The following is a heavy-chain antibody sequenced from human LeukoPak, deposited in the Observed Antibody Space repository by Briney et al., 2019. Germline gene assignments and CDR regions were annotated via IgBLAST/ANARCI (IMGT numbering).Heavy chain of an antibody. J-gene: IGHJ5*02. Sequence: KPSETLSLTCTVSGGSISSSSYYWGWIRQPPGKGLEWIGSIYYSGSTYYNPSLKSRVTISVDTSKNQFSLKLSSVTAADTAVYYCARHYYDSSGLRDWFDPWGQGTLVTVSS. V-gene: IGHV4-39*01. CDR1: GGSISSSSYY. D-gene: IGHD3-22*01. CDR2: IYYSGST. CDR3: ARHYYDSSGLRDWFDP.